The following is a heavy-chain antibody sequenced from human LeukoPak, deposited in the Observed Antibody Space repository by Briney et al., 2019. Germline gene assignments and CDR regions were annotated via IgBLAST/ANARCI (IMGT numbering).Heavy chain of an antibody. V-gene: IGHV3-30*18. CDR1: GFPFSSYG. Sequence: AGRSLRLSCAASGFPFSSYGMHWVRQAPGKGLEWVAVLSYDGSNKYYADSVKGRFTISRDNSKNTLYLQMNSLRAEDTAVYYCAKDRDDYGAPYGMDVWGQGTTVTVSS. D-gene: IGHD4-17*01. CDR3: AKDRDDYGAPYGMDV. J-gene: IGHJ6*02. CDR2: LSYDGSNK.